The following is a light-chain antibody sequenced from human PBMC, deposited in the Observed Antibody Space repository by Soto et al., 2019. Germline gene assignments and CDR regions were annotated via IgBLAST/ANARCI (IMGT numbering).Light chain of an antibody. Sequence: DIQMTQSPSSLSASVGDRVTLTCRASESISIYLNWYQQKPGKAPKVLIYGESRLQSDVPSRFSGSGSGTDFTLTISRLQPEDFGTYYCQQSFSTLVTFGGGTKVEIK. CDR3: QQSFSTLVT. CDR1: ESISIY. V-gene: IGKV1-39*01. CDR2: GES. J-gene: IGKJ4*01.